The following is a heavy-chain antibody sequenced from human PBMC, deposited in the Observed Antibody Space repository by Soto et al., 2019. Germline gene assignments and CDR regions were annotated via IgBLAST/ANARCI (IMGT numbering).Heavy chain of an antibody. Sequence: SETLSLTCTVSGGSISSGGYYWSWIRQHPGKGLEWIGYIYYSGSTYYNPSLKSRVTISVDTSKNQFSLKLSSVTAADTAVYYCARDRDYYGSGSYYNLDGMDVWGQGTTVTVSS. CDR3: ARDRDYYGSGSYYNLDGMDV. CDR2: IYYSGST. V-gene: IGHV4-31*03. CDR1: GGSISSGGYY. D-gene: IGHD3-10*01. J-gene: IGHJ6*02.